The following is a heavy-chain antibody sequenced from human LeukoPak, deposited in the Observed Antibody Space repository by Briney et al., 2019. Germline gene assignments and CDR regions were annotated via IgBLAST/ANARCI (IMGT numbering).Heavy chain of an antibody. CDR2: IYYSGST. CDR3: ARVIGNSGQWLVPYYYCGMDV. Sequence: SETLSLTCTVSGGSISSYYWSWIRQPPGKGLEWIGYIYYSGSTNYNPSLKSRVTISVDTSKNQFSLKLSSVTAADTAVYYCARVIGNSGQWLVPYYYCGMDVWGQGTTVTVSS. CDR1: GGSISSYY. D-gene: IGHD6-19*01. J-gene: IGHJ6*02. V-gene: IGHV4-59*01.